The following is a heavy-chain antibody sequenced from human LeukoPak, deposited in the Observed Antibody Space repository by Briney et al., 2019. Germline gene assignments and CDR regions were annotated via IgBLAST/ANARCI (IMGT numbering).Heavy chain of an antibody. CDR2: IKHDGSEA. V-gene: IGHV3-7*01. Sequence: PGGSLRLSCAASGFTFSSYWMSWVRQAPGKGLEWVANIKHDGSEAYYVASVKGRFTFSRDNSKNTLYLQMNSLRAEDTAVYYCAKDLGVRGVRVFDYWGQGTLVTVSS. D-gene: IGHD3-10*01. J-gene: IGHJ4*02. CDR3: AKDLGVRGVRVFDY. CDR1: GFTFSSYW.